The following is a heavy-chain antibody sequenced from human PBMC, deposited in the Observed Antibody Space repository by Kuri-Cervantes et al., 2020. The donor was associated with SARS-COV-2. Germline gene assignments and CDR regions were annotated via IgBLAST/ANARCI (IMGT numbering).Heavy chain of an antibody. Sequence: SETLSLTCTVSGGSISGSGYYWGWIRQPPGKGLEWIGSIYYSGSTYYNPSLKSRVTISVDTSKNQFSLKLSSVTATDTAVYYCARGAELFGRLDYWGQGTLVTVSS. V-gene: IGHV4-39*02. CDR1: GGSISGSGYY. CDR2: IYYSGST. J-gene: IGHJ4*02. D-gene: IGHD3-10*01. CDR3: ARGAELFGRLDY.